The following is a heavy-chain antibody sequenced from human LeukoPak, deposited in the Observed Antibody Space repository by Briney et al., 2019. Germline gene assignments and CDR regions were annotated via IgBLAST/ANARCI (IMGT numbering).Heavy chain of an antibody. V-gene: IGHV4-4*07. J-gene: IGHJ6*03. D-gene: IGHD3-3*01. Sequence: SETLSLTCTVSGGSISSYYWSWIRQPAGKGLEWIGRIYTSGSTNYNPSLKSRVTMSVDTSKNQFSLKLRSVTAADTAVYYCARVQDDFWSGRNYYYYYMDVWGKGTTVTVSS. CDR1: GGSISSYY. CDR3: ARVQDDFWSGRNYYYYYMDV. CDR2: IYTSGST.